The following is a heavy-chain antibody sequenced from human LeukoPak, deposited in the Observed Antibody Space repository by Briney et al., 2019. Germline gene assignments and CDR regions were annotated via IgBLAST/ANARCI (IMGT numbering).Heavy chain of an antibody. CDR1: GFTFSSYA. Sequence: GGSLRLSCAASGFTFSSYAMSWVRQAPGKGLEWVSAISGSGGSTYYADSVKGRFTISRDNSKNTLYLQMNSLRAEDTAVYYCAKDSRPVTMIVVVITGGYYYFDDWGQGTLVTVSS. V-gene: IGHV3-23*01. J-gene: IGHJ4*02. CDR2: ISGSGGST. CDR3: AKDSRPVTMIVVVITGGYYYFDD. D-gene: IGHD3-22*01.